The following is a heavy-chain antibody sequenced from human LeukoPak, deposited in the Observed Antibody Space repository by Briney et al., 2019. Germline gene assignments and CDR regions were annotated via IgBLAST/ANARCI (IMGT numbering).Heavy chain of an antibody. CDR1: GGSISSYY. V-gene: IGHV4-59*08. D-gene: IGHD3-22*01. Sequence: SETLSLTCTVSGGSISSYYWSWIRQPPGKGLEWIGYIYYSGSTNYNPSLKSRVTISVDTSKNQFSLKLSSVTAADTAVYYCARRMDSSTYFDYWGQGTLVTVSS. CDR2: IYYSGST. CDR3: ARRMDSSTYFDY. J-gene: IGHJ4*02.